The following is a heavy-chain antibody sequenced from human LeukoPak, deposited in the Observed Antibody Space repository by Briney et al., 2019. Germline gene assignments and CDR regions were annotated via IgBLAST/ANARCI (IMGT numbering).Heavy chain of an antibody. CDR1: GYSISSGYY. CDR2: IYYSGST. CDR3: ARSLRTWFDP. J-gene: IGHJ5*02. Sequence: SETLSLTCTVSGYSISSGYYWGWIRQPPGKGLEWIGSIYYSGSTYYNPSLKSRVTISVDTSKNQFSLKLSSVTAADTAVYYCARSLRTWFDPWGQGTLVTVSS. V-gene: IGHV4-38-2*02. D-gene: IGHD5-12*01.